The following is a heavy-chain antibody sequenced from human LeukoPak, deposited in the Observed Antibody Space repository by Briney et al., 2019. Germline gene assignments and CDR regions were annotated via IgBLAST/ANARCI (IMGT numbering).Heavy chain of an antibody. V-gene: IGHV4-4*09. CDR3: ARAAIELELVGYYYYYMDV. CDR1: GGSINSYY. Sequence: SETLSLTCTVSGGSINSYYWSWIRQPPGKGLEWIGYIYTGGSTNYNPSLKSRVTISVDTSKNQFSLKLSSVTAADTAVYYCARAAIELELVGYYYYYMDVWGKGTTVTVSS. D-gene: IGHD1-7*01. CDR2: IYTGGST. J-gene: IGHJ6*03.